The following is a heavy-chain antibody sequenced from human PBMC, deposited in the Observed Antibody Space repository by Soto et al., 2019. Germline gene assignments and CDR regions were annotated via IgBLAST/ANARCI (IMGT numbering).Heavy chain of an antibody. D-gene: IGHD2-15*01. CDR2: IHSSGGT. CDR3: GRLAEAATGHTDFDF. CDR1: GASIKSRNYF. V-gene: IGHV4-39*02. Sequence: QLQLQETGPGLVKPSETLSLTCTVSGASIKSRNYFWGSIRQPPGKGLEFVGSIHSSGGTYYNPSLKSRVTVSVDLSNSHFSLSLKSLTATDTAVYYCGRLAEAATGHTDFDFWGQGTLVTVSS. J-gene: IGHJ4*02.